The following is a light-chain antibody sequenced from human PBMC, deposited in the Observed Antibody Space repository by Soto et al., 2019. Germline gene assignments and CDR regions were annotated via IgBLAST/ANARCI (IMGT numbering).Light chain of an antibody. CDR3: QQYNDWPRT. CDR1: QSVTIN. V-gene: IGKV3-15*01. CDR2: GAS. J-gene: IGKJ2*01. Sequence: EIVMTQSPATLSVSPGERATLSCRASQSVTINLAWYQQKPGQAPTLLIYGASSRATGTPVRFSGSGSGTEFTLTISSLQSEDFAVYYCQQYNDWPRTFGQGTKLEIK.